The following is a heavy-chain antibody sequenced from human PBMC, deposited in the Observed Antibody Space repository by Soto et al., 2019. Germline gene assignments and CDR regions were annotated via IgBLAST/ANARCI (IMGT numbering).Heavy chain of an antibody. CDR3: APLSVSLSGPYGIHV. J-gene: IGHJ6*02. D-gene: IGHD2-15*01. CDR2: MFYSGLT. V-gene: IGHV4-39*01. Sequence: SETLSLTCSVSGYSVTSSDYYWAWIRQPPGKGLEWIGSMFYSGLTYYNPSLKSRVTLSVDTSKNQFSVRLNSVTAADTAVYYCAPLSVSLSGPYGIHVWGQGTTVTSP. CDR1: GYSVTSSDYY.